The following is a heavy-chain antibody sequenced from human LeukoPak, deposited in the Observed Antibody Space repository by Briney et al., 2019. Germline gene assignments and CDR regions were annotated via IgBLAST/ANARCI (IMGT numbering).Heavy chain of an antibody. Sequence: GGSLGLSCAASGSTFSSYSMNWVRQDPGKGLEWVSSISSSSSYIYYADSVKGRFTISRDNAKNSLYLQMNSLRAEHTAVYYCARDDRIVVVPAADPYYYYYGMDVWGQGTTVTVSS. V-gene: IGHV3-21*01. CDR1: GSTFSSYS. D-gene: IGHD2-2*01. CDR3: ARDDRIVVVPAADPYYYYYGMDV. J-gene: IGHJ6*02. CDR2: ISSSSSYI.